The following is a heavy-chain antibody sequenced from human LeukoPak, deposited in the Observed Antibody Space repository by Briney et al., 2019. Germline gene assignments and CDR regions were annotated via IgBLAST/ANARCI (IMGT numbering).Heavy chain of an antibody. CDR3: ARNTETAIPLPYYFDY. CDR1: GYTFTSYA. V-gene: IGHV1-3*04. D-gene: IGHD2-21*02. CDR2: INTGNGNT. J-gene: IGHJ4*02. Sequence: GASVKVSCKASGYTFTSYAIHWVRQAPGQRLECMGWINTGNGNTKYSQKFQGRVTIARDTSASTAYMDLSSLRFEDTAVYYCARNTETAIPLPYYFDYWGQGTLVTVSS.